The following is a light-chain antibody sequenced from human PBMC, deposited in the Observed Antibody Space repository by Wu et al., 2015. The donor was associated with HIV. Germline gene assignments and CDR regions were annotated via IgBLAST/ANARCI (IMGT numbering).Light chain of an antibody. CDR3: QQFGTSPPWT. J-gene: IGKJ1*01. CDR2: GAS. V-gene: IGKV3-20*01. CDR1: QSVSSSY. Sequence: EIVLTQSPGTLSLSPGERATLSCRASQSVSSSYLAWYQQKPGRAPRLLIYGASSRATGIPDRFSGSGSGTDFTLTINRLEPEDFAVYYCQQFGTSPPWTFGQGTKVEIK.